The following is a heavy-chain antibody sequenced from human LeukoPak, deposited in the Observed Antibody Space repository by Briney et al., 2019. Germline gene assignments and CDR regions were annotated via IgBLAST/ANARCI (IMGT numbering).Heavy chain of an antibody. V-gene: IGHV3-48*03. D-gene: IGHD5-18*01. CDR1: GFTFSSYE. CDR3: ARGTWIQLWLTYFDY. Sequence: RPGESLKISCAASGFTFSSYEMNWVRQAPGKGLEWVSYISSSGSTIYYADSVKGRFTISRDNAKNSLYLQMNSLRAEDTAVYYCARGTWIQLWLTYFDYWGQGTLVTVSS. CDR2: ISSSGSTI. J-gene: IGHJ4*02.